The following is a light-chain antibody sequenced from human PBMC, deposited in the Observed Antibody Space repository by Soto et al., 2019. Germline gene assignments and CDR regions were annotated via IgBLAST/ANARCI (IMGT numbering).Light chain of an antibody. CDR3: ATWDDSLNGFHV. CDR1: SSNIGTNT. V-gene: IGLV1-44*01. CDR2: TND. Sequence: QSVLTQPPSASGTPGQSVTISCSGSSSNIGTNTVNWYQQLPRTAPKLLIYTNDQRPAGVPDRFSGSKSGTSASLAISGLQSEDEADYYCATWDDSLNGFHVFGTGTKVTVL. J-gene: IGLJ1*01.